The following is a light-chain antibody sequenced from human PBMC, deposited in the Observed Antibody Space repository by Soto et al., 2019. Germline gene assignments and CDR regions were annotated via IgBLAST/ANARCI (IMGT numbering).Light chain of an antibody. CDR1: ASNIGSNS. V-gene: IGLV1-51*01. Sequence: QSVLTQPPSVSAAPGQKVTISCSGSASNIGSNSLSWYRQFPGSSPMLVIYDNHKRPSGISARFSASKSDTSATLVITGLRTGVEADYYCGAWDNNLSAGVFGSGTKLTVL. CDR3: GAWDNNLSAGV. J-gene: IGLJ1*01. CDR2: DNH.